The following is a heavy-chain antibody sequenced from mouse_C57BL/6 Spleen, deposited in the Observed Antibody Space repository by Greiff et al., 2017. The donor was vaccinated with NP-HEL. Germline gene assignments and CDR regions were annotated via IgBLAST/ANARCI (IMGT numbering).Heavy chain of an antibody. D-gene: IGHD1-1*01. V-gene: IGHV1-69*01. CDR1: GYTFTSYW. J-gene: IGHJ2*01. CDR3: ARRRSKNYYGRSYFDY. Sequence: QVQLQQPGAELVMPGASVKLSCKASGYTFTSYWMHWVKQRPGQGLEWIGEIDPSDSYTNYNQKFKGKSTLTVDKSSSTAYMQLSRLTSEDSAVYYSARRRSKNYYGRSYFDYWGKGTTLTVAS. CDR2: IDPSDSYT.